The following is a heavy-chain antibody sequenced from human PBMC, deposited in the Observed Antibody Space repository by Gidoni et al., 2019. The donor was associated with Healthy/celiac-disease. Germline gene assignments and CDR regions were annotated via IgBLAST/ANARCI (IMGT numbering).Heavy chain of an antibody. CDR2: IKSKTDGGTT. Sequence: EVQLVESGGGLVKPGGSLRLSCAASGFTFSNAWMSWVRQAPGKGLEWVGRIKSKTDGGTTDYAAPVKGRFTISRDDSKNTLYLQMNSLKTEDTAVYYCTTGRTPEYYDFWSGWNYWGQGTLVTVSS. V-gene: IGHV3-15*01. D-gene: IGHD3-3*01. CDR1: GFTFSNAW. J-gene: IGHJ4*02. CDR3: TTGRTPEYYDFWSGWNY.